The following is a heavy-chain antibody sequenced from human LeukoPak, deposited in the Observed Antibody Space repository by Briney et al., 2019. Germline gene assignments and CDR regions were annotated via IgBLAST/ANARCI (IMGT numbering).Heavy chain of an antibody. D-gene: IGHD3-10*02. V-gene: IGHV3-48*03. J-gene: IGHJ6*04. CDR1: GFTFTSYE. Sequence: GGSLRLSCAASGFTFTSYEMNWVRQAPGKGVEWVSYISSSGSTIYYADSVKGRFTISRDNAKNSLYLQMNSLRAEDTAVYYCAELGITMIGGVWGKGTTVTISS. CDR3: AELGITMIGGV. CDR2: ISSSGSTI.